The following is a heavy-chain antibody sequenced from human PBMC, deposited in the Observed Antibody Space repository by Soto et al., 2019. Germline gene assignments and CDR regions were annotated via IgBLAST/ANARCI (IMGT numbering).Heavy chain of an antibody. Sequence: ASVKVSCKASGYTFTSYAMHWVRQAPGQRLEWMGWINAGNGNTKYSQKFQGRVTITRDTSASTAYMELSSLRSEDTAVYYCAREYYYDSSGGWFDPWGQGTLVTVSS. CDR3: AREYYYDSSGGWFDP. CDR2: INAGNGNT. V-gene: IGHV1-3*01. J-gene: IGHJ5*02. D-gene: IGHD3-22*01. CDR1: GYTFTSYA.